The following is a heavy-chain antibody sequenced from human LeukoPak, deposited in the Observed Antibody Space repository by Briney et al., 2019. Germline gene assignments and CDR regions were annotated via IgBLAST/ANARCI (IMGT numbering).Heavy chain of an antibody. Sequence: GGSLRLSCAASGFTFSSYWMHWVRQAPGKGLVWVSRINSDGSSTSYADSVKGRFTISRDNAKNTLYLQMNSLRAEDTAVYYCARVARDSCWYEAIDYWGQGTLVTVSS. CDR1: GFTFSSYW. CDR3: ARVARDSCWYEAIDY. D-gene: IGHD6-13*01. CDR2: INSDGSST. V-gene: IGHV3-74*01. J-gene: IGHJ4*02.